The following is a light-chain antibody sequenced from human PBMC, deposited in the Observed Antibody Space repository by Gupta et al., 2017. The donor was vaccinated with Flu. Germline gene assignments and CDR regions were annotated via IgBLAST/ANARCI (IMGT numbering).Light chain of an antibody. Sequence: EIVLTQSPATLSLSPGERATLSCRASQSVSSYLAWYQQKPGQAPRLLIYDASNRATGIPARFSGSGSGTDCTLTISSREPEDFAVYYCQQRTNGPPEITFGQGTLMEIK. CDR2: DAS. V-gene: IGKV3-11*01. CDR1: QSVSSY. CDR3: QQRTNGPPEIT. J-gene: IGKJ5*01.